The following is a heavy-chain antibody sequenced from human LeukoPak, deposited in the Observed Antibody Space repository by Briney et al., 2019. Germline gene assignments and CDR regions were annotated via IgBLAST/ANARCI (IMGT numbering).Heavy chain of an antibody. CDR1: GYTFTDYY. CDR2: INPNSGGT. V-gene: IGHV1-2*02. J-gene: IGHJ4*02. Sequence: ASVKVSCKTSGYTFTDYYMHWVRQAPGKGLEWIGWINPNSGGTNYAQKFQGRVTMTRDTSINTAYMELSMLRSDDTAVYYCARSLPPTGYNRLDYWGQGTLVTVSS. D-gene: IGHD3-9*01. CDR3: ARSLPPTGYNRLDY.